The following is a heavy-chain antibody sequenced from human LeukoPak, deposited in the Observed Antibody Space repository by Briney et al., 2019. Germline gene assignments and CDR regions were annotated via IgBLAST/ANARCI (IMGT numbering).Heavy chain of an antibody. V-gene: IGHV3-21*01. D-gene: IGHD6-19*01. J-gene: IGHJ4*02. Sequence: GRSLRLSCAASGFTFSSYSMNWVRQAPGRGLEWVPSISTSSNYIYYADSVKGRFTISRDNAKNSLYLQMNSLRAEDTAVYYCARVIAVAGPYYSDYWGQGTLVTVSS. CDR2: ISTSSNYI. CDR1: GFTFSSYS. CDR3: ARVIAVAGPYYSDY.